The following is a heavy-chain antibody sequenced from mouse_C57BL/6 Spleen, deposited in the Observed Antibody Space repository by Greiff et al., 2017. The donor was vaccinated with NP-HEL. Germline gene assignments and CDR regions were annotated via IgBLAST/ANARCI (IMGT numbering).Heavy chain of an antibody. CDR3: ARALGSPYWYFDV. J-gene: IGHJ1*03. CDR1: GYSITSGYY. D-gene: IGHD1-1*02. CDR2: ISYDGSN. Sequence: ESGPGLVKPSQSLSLTCSVTGYSITSGYYWNWIRQFPGNNLEWMGYISYDGSNNYNPSLKNRISITRDTSKNQFFLKLNSVTTEDTATYYCARALGSPYWYFDVWGTGTTVTVSS. V-gene: IGHV3-6*01.